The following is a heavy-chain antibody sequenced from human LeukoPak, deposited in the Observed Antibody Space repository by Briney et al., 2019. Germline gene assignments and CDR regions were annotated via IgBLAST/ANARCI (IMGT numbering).Heavy chain of an antibody. J-gene: IGHJ4*02. Sequence: PGRSLRLSCAASGFTFSSYAMHWVRQAPGKGLEWVAVISYDGSNKYYADSVKGRFTISRDNSKNTLYLQMNSLRAEDTAVYYCAKDSSGGASGYWGQGTLVTVSS. CDR2: ISYDGSNK. CDR3: AKDSSGGASGY. D-gene: IGHD6-19*01. V-gene: IGHV3-30*04. CDR1: GFTFSSYA.